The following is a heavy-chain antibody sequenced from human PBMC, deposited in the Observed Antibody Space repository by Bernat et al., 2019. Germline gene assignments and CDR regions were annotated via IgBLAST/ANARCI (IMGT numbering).Heavy chain of an antibody. CDR1: GFSFSSYW. V-gene: IGHV3-74*01. D-gene: IGHD6-19*01. Sequence: EVQLVESGGGLVQPGGSLRISCAASGFSFSSYWMHWVRQAPGEGLVWVSCINGDGVRTRDADSVKGRFTISRDNAKNTLYLQMNSLRDEDTAVYYCAGGSASDWPADSFDLSGQGTVVTVSS. CDR3: AGGSASDWPADSFDL. J-gene: IGHJ3*01. CDR2: INGDGVRT.